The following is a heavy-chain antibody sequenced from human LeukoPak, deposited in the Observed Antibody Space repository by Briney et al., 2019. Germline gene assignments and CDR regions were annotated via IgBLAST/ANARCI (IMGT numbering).Heavy chain of an antibody. CDR2: IVGSSST. CDR1: GFTFSNFA. D-gene: IGHD6-13*01. CDR3: ARIGAGSSRDY. Sequence: PGGSLRLSCAASGFTFSNFAMTWVRQAPGKGLEWVSSIVGSSSTYYADSLKGRFTISRDNAKNSLYLQMNSLRAEDTAVYYCARIGAGSSRDYWGQRTLVTVSS. J-gene: IGHJ4*02. V-gene: IGHV3-21*01.